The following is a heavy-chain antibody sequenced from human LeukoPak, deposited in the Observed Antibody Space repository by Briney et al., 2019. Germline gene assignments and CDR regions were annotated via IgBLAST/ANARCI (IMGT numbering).Heavy chain of an antibody. Sequence: SETLSLTCGVSGGSISSTNWWSWVRQPPGQGLEWIGEISLSGLTNYNPSLKTRLTMSVDTSKNQFSLNLISVTAADTAMYYCTRGDYYDGGGRNWFDPWGQGTLVTVSS. J-gene: IGHJ5*02. CDR2: ISLSGLT. CDR1: GGSISSTNW. V-gene: IGHV4-4*02. D-gene: IGHD3-16*01. CDR3: TRGDYYDGGGRNWFDP.